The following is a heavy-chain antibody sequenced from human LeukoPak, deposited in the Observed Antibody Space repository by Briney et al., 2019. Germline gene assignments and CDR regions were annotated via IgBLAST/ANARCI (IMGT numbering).Heavy chain of an antibody. D-gene: IGHD1-26*01. J-gene: IGHJ3*02. V-gene: IGHV3-48*04. CDR1: GFTFSSYS. CDR2: ISSSSSTI. Sequence: GGSLRLSCAASGFTFSSYSMNWVRQAPGKGLEWVSYISSSSSTIYYADSVKGRFTISRDNAKNSLYLQMNSLRAEDTAVYYCARPYSGSYSNDVGAFDIWGQGTMVTVSS. CDR3: ARPYSGSYSNDVGAFDI.